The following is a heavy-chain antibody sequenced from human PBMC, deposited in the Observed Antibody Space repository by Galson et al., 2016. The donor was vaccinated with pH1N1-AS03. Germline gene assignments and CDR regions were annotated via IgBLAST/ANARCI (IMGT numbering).Heavy chain of an antibody. J-gene: IGHJ4*02. Sequence: PALVKPTQTLTLTCTFSGFSLGTGGEGVGWIRQPPGQALEWLDLTYWNDDERYRPSLKSRLTITKATSKNQVVLTMTNMDPVDTATYCFAHRGDSGGWFRVYFDAWGQGILVTVSS. V-gene: IGHV2-5*01. CDR2: TYWNDDE. CDR3: AHRGDSGGWFRVYFDA. CDR1: GFSLGTGGEG. D-gene: IGHD6-19*01.